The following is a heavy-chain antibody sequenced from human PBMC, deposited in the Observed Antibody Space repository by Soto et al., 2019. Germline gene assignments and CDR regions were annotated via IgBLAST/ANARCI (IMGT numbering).Heavy chain of an antibody. V-gene: IGHV3-30-3*01. D-gene: IGHD6-13*01. CDR1: GFTFSRYA. CDR3: ARETGIAAAGRWIWLAP. CDR2: ISYDGSNK. J-gene: IGHJ5*02. Sequence: QVQLVESGGGVVQPGRSLRLSCAASGFTFSRYAMHWVRQAPGKGLAWVAVISYDGSNKYYADSVKGRFTISRDNSKNTLYLQMNSLRAEDTAVYYCARETGIAAAGRWIWLAPCGQGTLVTVSS.